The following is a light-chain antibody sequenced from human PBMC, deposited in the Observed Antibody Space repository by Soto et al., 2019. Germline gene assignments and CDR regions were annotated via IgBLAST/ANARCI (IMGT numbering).Light chain of an antibody. Sequence: QPVLTQPPSVSGAPGQRVTISCTGSSSNIGAGYDVPWYQQLPGTAPKLLIYGNSNRPSGVPDRFSGSKSGTSASLAITGLQAEDEADYYCQSYDSSLSGVVFGGGTQLTVL. V-gene: IGLV1-40*01. J-gene: IGLJ2*01. CDR2: GNS. CDR1: SSNIGAGYD. CDR3: QSYDSSLSGVV.